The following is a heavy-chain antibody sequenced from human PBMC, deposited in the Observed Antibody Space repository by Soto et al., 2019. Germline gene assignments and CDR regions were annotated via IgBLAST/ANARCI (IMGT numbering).Heavy chain of an antibody. Sequence: GSLRLSCVASGFTFSSYGMHWVRQAPGKGLEWVAVIWYDGSNKYYADSVKGRFTISRDNSKNTLYLQMNSLRAEDTAVYYCARDTPSPAAIGGWFDPWGQGTLVTVSS. V-gene: IGHV3-33*08. D-gene: IGHD2-2*02. CDR3: ARDTPSPAAIGGWFDP. CDR1: GFTFSSYG. J-gene: IGHJ5*02. CDR2: IWYDGSNK.